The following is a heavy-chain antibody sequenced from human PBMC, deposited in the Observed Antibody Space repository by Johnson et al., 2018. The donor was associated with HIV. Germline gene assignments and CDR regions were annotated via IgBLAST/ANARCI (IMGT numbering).Heavy chain of an antibody. CDR2: INSDGGST. J-gene: IGHJ3*02. CDR3: AKDMGYSGSYFDAFDI. D-gene: IGHD1-26*01. CDR1: GFRFSSSW. V-gene: IGHV3-74*03. Sequence: VQLVESGGGLVQPGGSLRLSCTASGFRFSSSWMHWVRQAPGKGLVWVSRINSDGGSTAYADSVKGRFTISRENTKDTLSLQMNSLRAEDTALYYCAKDMGYSGSYFDAFDIWGQGTMVTVSS.